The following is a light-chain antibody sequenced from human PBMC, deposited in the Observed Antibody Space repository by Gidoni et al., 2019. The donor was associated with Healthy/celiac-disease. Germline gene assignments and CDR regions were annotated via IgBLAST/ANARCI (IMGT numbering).Light chain of an antibody. CDR1: QSVSSY. J-gene: IGKJ5*01. V-gene: IGKV3-11*01. Sequence: PASRSVSPGERATLSCRDSQSVSSYLAWYQQKPGQAPRLLIYDASNRATGIPARFSGSGSGTDFTLTISSLEPEDFAVYYCQQRSNSPITFGQGTRLEIK. CDR2: DAS. CDR3: QQRSNSPIT.